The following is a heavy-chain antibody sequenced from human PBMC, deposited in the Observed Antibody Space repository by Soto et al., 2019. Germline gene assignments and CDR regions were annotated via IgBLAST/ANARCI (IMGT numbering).Heavy chain of an antibody. D-gene: IGHD2-15*01. CDR1: GFTFSSYG. CDR3: ARDSNSYCSGGSCYGNGFDY. J-gene: IGHJ4*02. Sequence: GGSLRLSCAASGFTFSSYGMHWVRQAPGKGLEWVAVIWYDGSNKYYADSVKGRFTISRDNSKNTLYLQMNSLRAEDTAVYYCARDSNSYCSGGSCYGNGFDYWGQGTLVTVSS. CDR2: IWYDGSNK. V-gene: IGHV3-33*01.